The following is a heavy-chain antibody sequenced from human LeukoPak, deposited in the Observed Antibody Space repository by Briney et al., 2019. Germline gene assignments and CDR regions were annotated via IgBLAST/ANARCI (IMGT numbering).Heavy chain of an antibody. J-gene: IGHJ6*03. V-gene: IGHV1-18*01. CDR3: ARDSGMVRGDYYYYMDV. CDR1: GYTFTSYG. Sequence: ASVKVSCKASGYTFTSYGISWVRQAPGQGLEWMGWISAYNGNTNYAQKLQGRVTMTTDTSTSTAYMELRSLRSDDTAVYYCARDSGMVRGDYYYYMDVWGKGTTVTISS. D-gene: IGHD3-10*01. CDR2: ISAYNGNT.